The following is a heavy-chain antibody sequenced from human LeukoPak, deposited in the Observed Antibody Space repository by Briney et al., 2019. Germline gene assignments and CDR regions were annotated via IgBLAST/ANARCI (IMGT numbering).Heavy chain of an antibody. J-gene: IGHJ4*02. CDR2: VIYTGRT. Sequence: PSETLSLTCTVSGGSISSSNYYWAWIRQPPGKGLEWIGSVIYTGRTFYNPSLKSRVTISVDTSKNQFSLKLSSVTAADTAVFYCARRVIVATIDYWGQGTLVTVSS. CDR3: ARRVIVATIDY. D-gene: IGHD5-12*01. CDR1: GGSISSSNYY. V-gene: IGHV4-39*01.